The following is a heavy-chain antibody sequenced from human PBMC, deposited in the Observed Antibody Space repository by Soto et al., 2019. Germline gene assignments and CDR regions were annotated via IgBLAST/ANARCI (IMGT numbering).Heavy chain of an antibody. V-gene: IGHV4-59*01. D-gene: IGHD2-21*01. CDR1: GDSISTYY. CDR2: IYYNGNT. J-gene: IGHJ4*02. CDR3: ARGWGFGINYYYFDN. Sequence: QVHLQESGPGLVKPSETLSLTCTVSGDSISTYYWPWIRQPPGKGLEWIGYIYYNGNTNYNASLKSRVTMSVDMSKNQLSLKLNSVTAADTAVYYCARGWGFGINYYYFDNWGQGSLVTVSS.